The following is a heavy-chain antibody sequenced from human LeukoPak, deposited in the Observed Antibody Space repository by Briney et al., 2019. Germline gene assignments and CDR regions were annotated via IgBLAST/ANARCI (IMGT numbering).Heavy chain of an antibody. CDR3: VRAPPGTGWLIDH. V-gene: IGHV1-2*02. J-gene: IGHJ4*02. Sequence: ASVKVSCKASGYTFTGYYMHWVRQAPGQGLEWMGWINPNSGGTNYAQKFQGRVTMTRDTSISTAYMELSRLRSDDTAVYYCVRAPPGTGWLIDHWGQGTQVAVSS. CDR2: INPNSGGT. D-gene: IGHD6-19*01. CDR1: GYTFTGYY.